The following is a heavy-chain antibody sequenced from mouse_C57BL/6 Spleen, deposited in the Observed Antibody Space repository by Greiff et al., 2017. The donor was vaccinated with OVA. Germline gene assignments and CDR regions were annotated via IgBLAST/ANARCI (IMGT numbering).Heavy chain of an antibody. CDR2: IYPSDSET. J-gene: IGHJ1*03. V-gene: IGHV1-61*01. D-gene: IGHD2-2*01. Sequence: QVQLQQPGAELVRPGSSVKLSCKASGYTFTSYWMDWVKQRPGQGLEWIGNIYPSDSETHYNQKFKDKATLTVDKSSSTAYMQLSSLTSEDSAVXYCARARLRYFDVWGTGTTVTVSS. CDR3: ARARLRYFDV. CDR1: GYTFTSYW.